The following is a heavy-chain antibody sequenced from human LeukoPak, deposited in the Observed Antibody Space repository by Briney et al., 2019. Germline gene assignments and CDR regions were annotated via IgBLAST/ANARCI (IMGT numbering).Heavy chain of an antibody. CDR3: ARFPDY. CDR1: GFTFSDYY. V-gene: IGHV3-72*01. CDR2: TRNKANSYST. J-gene: IGHJ4*02. Sequence: GGSLRLSCTASGFTFSDYYMDWVRQAPGKGLGWVGRTRNKANSYSTEYAASVKGRFTISRDDSKNSLYLQMNSLKTEDTAVYYCARFPDYWGQGTLVTVSS.